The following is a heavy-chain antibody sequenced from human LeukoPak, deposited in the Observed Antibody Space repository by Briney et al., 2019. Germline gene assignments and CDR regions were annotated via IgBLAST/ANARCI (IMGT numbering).Heavy chain of an antibody. D-gene: IGHD3-22*01. J-gene: IGHJ4*02. CDR2: ISGSGGST. Sequence: GGTLRLSCAASGFTFSSYGMSWVRQAPGKGLEWVSAISGSGGSTYYADSVKGRFTISRDNSKNSLYLQMNSLRAEDTAVYYCARDLYRIVVVPHYFDYWGQGTLVTVSS. V-gene: IGHV3-23*01. CDR3: ARDLYRIVVVPHYFDY. CDR1: GFTFSSYG.